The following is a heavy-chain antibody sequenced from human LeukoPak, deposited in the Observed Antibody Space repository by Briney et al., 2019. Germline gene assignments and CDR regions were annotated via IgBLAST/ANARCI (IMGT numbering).Heavy chain of an antibody. V-gene: IGHV4-30-2*01. CDR2: IYHTGST. Sequence: SQTLSLTCTVSGGSISSGGYYWSWIRQPPGKGLEWIGYIYHTGSTYYNPSLKSRVTISVDRSKNQFSLKLSSVTAADTAVYYCARGRGIAVRPDYWGQGTLVTVSS. D-gene: IGHD6-19*01. CDR1: GGSISSGGYY. J-gene: IGHJ4*02. CDR3: ARGRGIAVRPDY.